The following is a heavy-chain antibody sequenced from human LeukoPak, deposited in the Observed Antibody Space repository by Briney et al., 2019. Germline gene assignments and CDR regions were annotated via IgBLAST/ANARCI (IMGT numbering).Heavy chain of an antibody. D-gene: IGHD3-10*01. J-gene: IGHJ3*02. CDR2: IIPIFGIA. CDR1: GGTFSSYA. Sequence: SVKVSCKASGGTFSSYAISWVRQAPGQGLEWMGRIIPIFGIANYAQKFQGRVTITADESTSTAYMELSSLRSEDTAVYYCARATIFTYGSGSPDAFDIWGQGTMVTVSS. V-gene: IGHV1-69*13. CDR3: ARATIFTYGSGSPDAFDI.